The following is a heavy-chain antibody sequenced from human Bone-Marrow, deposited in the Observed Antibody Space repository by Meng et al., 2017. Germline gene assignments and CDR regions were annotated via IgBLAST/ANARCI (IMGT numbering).Heavy chain of an antibody. V-gene: IGHV3-33*01. Sequence: GESLKISCAASGFTFSSYGMHWVRQAPGKGLEWVAVIWYDGSNKYYADSVKGRFTISRDNSKNTLYLQMNSLRAEDTAVYYCAREEYYYDSSGRGYAFDIWGQGTMVTVSS. CDR2: IWYDGSNK. D-gene: IGHD3-22*01. CDR3: AREEYYYDSSGRGYAFDI. J-gene: IGHJ3*02. CDR1: GFTFSSYG.